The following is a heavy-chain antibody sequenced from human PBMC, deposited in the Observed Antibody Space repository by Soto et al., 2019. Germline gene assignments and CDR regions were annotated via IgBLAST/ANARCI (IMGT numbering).Heavy chain of an antibody. CDR2: IHYSGTT. CDR3: AAGEASSRNLAPYYLDF. Sequence: ETLSLTCTVSGGSMRNYFWTWIRQPPGKGLEWIGYIHYSGTTSFFPSYNPSLRSRVTISEDTSKNQFSLKLLSVTTADTAVYFCAAGEASSRNLAPYYLDFWGQGTLVTVS. J-gene: IGHJ4*02. CDR1: GGSMRNYF. D-gene: IGHD6-13*01. V-gene: IGHV4-59*01.